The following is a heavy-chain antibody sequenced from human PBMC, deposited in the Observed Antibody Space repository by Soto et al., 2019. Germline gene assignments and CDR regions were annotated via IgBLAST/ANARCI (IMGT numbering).Heavy chain of an antibody. CDR1: GYTFTSYG. J-gene: IGHJ3*02. V-gene: IGHV1-18*01. Sequence: QVQLVQSGAEVKKPGASVKVSCKASGYTFTSYGISWVRQAPGQGLEWMGWISAYNGNTNYAQQLQGRGTMTTDTSTSTAYVELRSVRSDDRAVYYCASREGYCSGGSCHHDAFDIWGQGTMVTVSS. D-gene: IGHD2-15*01. CDR2: ISAYNGNT. CDR3: ASREGYCSGGSCHHDAFDI.